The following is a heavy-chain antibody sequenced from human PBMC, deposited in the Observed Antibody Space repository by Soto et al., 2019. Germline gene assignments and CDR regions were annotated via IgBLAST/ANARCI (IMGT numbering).Heavy chain of an antibody. CDR2: ISYDGSNK. D-gene: IGHD6-13*01. J-gene: IGHJ5*02. V-gene: IGHV3-30*18. CDR1: GFTFSSYG. CDR3: AKDSWYSSSWSPYNWFDP. Sequence: GGSLRLSCAASGFTFSSYGMHWVRQAPGKGLEWVAVISYDGSNKYYADSVKGRFTISRDNSKNTLYLQMNSLRAEDTAVYYCAKDSWYSSSWSPYNWFDPWGQGTLVTVSS.